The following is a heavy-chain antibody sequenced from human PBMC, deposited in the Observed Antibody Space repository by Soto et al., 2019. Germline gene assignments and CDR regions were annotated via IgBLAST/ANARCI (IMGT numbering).Heavy chain of an antibody. CDR1: GFTFRSYS. V-gene: IGHV3-48*02. J-gene: IGHJ4*02. D-gene: IGHD3-22*01. CDR2: ISSSSSTI. CDR3: ARGLYYYDSSGYWGY. Sequence: GGSLRLSCAASGFTFRSYSMNWVRQAPGEGLEWVSYISSSSSTIYYADSVKGRFTISRDNAKNSLYLQMNSLRDEDTAVYYCARGLYYYDSSGYWGYWGQGTLVTVSS.